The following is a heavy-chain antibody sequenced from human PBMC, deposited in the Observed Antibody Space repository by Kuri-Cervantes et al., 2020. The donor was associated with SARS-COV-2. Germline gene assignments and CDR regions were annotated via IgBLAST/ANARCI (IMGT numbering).Heavy chain of an antibody. V-gene: IGHV4-34*01. CDR2: INHSGSA. Sequence: SETLSLTCALYGGSFSGFYWSWIRQTPGKGLEWIGEINHSGSANYNPSLKSRVTISVDTSKNQFSLKLSSVTAADTAVYYCASSPNYYDSSGYVGWFDPWGQGTLVTVSS. J-gene: IGHJ5*02. CDR1: GGSFSGFY. CDR3: ASSPNYYDSSGYVGWFDP. D-gene: IGHD3-22*01.